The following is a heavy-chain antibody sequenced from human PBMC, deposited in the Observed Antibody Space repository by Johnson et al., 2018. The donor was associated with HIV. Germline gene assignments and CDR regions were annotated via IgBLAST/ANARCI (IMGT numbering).Heavy chain of an antibody. J-gene: IGHJ3*01. CDR1: GFIFSSHA. Sequence: VQLVESGGTLVQPGGSLRLSCAASGFIFSSHAMTWLRQAPGKGLEWVSAISASGGRTFYVDSVKGRFTVSRDKSKNTVFLQMDSLRAEDTAVYYCAREKGVWGASVAFDVWGLGTMVTVSS. CDR3: AREKGVWGASVAFDV. V-gene: IGHV3-23*04. CDR2: ISASGGRT. D-gene: IGHD3-10*02.